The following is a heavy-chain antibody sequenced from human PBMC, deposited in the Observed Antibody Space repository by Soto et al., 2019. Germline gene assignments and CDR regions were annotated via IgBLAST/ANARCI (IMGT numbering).Heavy chain of an antibody. CDR3: ARELAEAASSLDF. V-gene: IGHV4-4*07. CDR2: IYTSGIT. J-gene: IGHJ4*02. Sequence: SETLSLTCTVSGGSFSSYYWSWIRQPAGKGLEWIGRIYTSGITNYNPSLKSRVTMSVDTSSKQFSLNMTSVTAADTAVYFCARELAEAASSLDFWGLGTLVTVSS. D-gene: IGHD6-13*01. CDR1: GGSFSSYY.